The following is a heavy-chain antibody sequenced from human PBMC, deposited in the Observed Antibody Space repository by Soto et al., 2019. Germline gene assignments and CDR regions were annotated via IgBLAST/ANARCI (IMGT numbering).Heavy chain of an antibody. Sequence: GGSLRLSCAASGLTFSNYAMSWVRQAPGKGLEWVSGINGRGGSTHYADSVRGRFTISRDNSKNTLFLQMNSLTAEDTAVYYCAILYCTSFNCGYWGQGALVTVSS. V-gene: IGHV3-23*01. CDR2: INGRGGST. CDR1: GLTFSNYA. J-gene: IGHJ4*02. D-gene: IGHD2-21*01. CDR3: AILYCTSFNCGY.